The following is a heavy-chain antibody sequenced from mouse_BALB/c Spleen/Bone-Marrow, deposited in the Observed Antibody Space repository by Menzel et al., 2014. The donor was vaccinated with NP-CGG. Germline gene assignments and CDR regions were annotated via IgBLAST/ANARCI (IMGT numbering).Heavy chain of an antibody. D-gene: IGHD2-4*01. Sequence: DAMLVEFGGGLVKPGGSLKLSCSASGFIFCSYAMSWVRQTPLKRLEWVATISSGGSYTYFPDSVMGRFSLSRANAKNTLYLQMSSLRTEDTAMYYCARQYDYDGAWFACWGQGTLVTVSA. CDR2: ISSGGSYT. CDR3: ARQYDYDGAWFAC. CDR1: GFIFCSYA. V-gene: IGHV5-9-1*01. J-gene: IGHJ3*01.